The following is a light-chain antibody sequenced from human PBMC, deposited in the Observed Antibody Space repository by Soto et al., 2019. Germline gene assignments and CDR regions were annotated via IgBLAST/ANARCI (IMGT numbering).Light chain of an antibody. Sequence: QSVLTQPPSVSGAPGQRVTISCTGSSSNIGAGYDVHWYQQLPGTAPKLLIYGNNNRPPGVPDRCSGSKSGTSASLAITGLQAEDEADYYCQSYDSSLRTVFGGGTQRTVL. CDR2: GNN. CDR1: SSNIGAGYD. J-gene: IGLJ7*01. CDR3: QSYDSSLRTV. V-gene: IGLV1-40*01.